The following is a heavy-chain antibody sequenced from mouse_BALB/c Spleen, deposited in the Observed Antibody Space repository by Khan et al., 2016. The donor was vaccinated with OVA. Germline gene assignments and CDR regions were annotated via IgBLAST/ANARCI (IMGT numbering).Heavy chain of an antibody. CDR3: ARIYDRYDESYWYFDV. D-gene: IGHD2-14*01. CDR2: INSNGGTS. J-gene: IGHJ1*01. V-gene: IGHV5-6-3*01. Sequence: EVELVESGGGLVQPGGSLKLSCAASVFTFSGYGMSWVRQTPDKRLELVGTINSNGGTSYYPDSVKGRFTISRDNAKNTLHLQMSSLKSEDTAMYCSARIYDRYDESYWYFDVWGAGTTVTVSS. CDR1: VFTFSGYG.